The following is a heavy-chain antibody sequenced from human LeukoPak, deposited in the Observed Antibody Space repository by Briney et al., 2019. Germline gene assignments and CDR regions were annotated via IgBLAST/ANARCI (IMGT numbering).Heavy chain of an antibody. CDR2: LDPEDDEM. CDR3: ATSRTGRVVAISGSYFDY. CDR1: GYTLPELS. Sequence: GASVKVSCKVSGYTLPELSMYWVRQAPGKGLGWMGGLDPEDDEMIYAQKFRGRVSMTEDTMTNTAYMELSSLTSEDTAMYYCATSRTGRVVAISGSYFDYWGQGTLVTVSS. V-gene: IGHV1-24*01. D-gene: IGHD3-22*01. J-gene: IGHJ4*02.